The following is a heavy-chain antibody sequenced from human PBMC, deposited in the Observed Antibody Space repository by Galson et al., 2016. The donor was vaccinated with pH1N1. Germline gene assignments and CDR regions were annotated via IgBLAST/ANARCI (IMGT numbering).Heavy chain of an antibody. J-gene: IGHJ3*02. Sequence: SLRLSCAASGFGFSSYAMSWVRQAPGKGLEWVSSVSGSGGDTYDADSVKGRFAISRDNSNSTLYLQMNSLRVEDTALYYCAKANFGSYDLGAFDIWGQGPMVT. CDR3: AKANFGSYDLGAFDI. D-gene: IGHD5-12*01. CDR1: GFGFSSYA. CDR2: VSGSGGDT. V-gene: IGHV3-23*01.